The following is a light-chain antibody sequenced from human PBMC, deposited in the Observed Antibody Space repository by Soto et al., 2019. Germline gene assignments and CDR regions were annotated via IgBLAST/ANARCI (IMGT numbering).Light chain of an antibody. CDR2: DAS. CDR1: RTISNY. Sequence: DIQMTQSQSSLSASAGDRVTITCRASRTISNYLNWYQHNPGKAPKLLISDASSLQSGVPSRFSGGGSGTDFTLTISNLQPEYFATYYCQQSYSTPPTFGQGTKADI. V-gene: IGKV1-39*01. CDR3: QQSYSTPPT. J-gene: IGKJ2*01.